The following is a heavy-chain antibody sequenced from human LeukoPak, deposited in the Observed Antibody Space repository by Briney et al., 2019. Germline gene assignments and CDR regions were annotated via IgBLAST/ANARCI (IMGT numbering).Heavy chain of an antibody. Sequence: SETLSLTCTVSGGSISNYHWGWIRQPPGKGLEWIGYIFYSGSTNDNPSLKSRVTISVDTSKNQFSLKLSSVTAADTAMYYCVKSGGYGLIDYWGQGTLVTVSS. CDR3: VKSGGYGLIDY. CDR1: GGSISNYH. V-gene: IGHV4-59*08. CDR2: IFYSGST. D-gene: IGHD6-19*01. J-gene: IGHJ4*02.